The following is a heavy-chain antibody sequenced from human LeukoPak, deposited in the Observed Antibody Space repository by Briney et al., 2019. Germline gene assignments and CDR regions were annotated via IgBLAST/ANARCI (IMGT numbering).Heavy chain of an antibody. D-gene: IGHD3-16*01. CDR1: GFTSADYD. CDR2: INLECGIT. J-gene: IGHJ4*02. V-gene: IGHV3-20*04. CDR3: AVGGGFY. Sequence: EGSLRLSCAASGFTSADYDMSWVRQAPGKGLEWGSDINLECGITGYADSVKGRVTNSRHNAKNSAYLERNSLRADDTALKYCAVGGGFYLGQGTLVTVSS.